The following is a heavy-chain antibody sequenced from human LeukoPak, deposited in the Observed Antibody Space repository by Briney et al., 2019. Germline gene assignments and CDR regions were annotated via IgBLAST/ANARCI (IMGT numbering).Heavy chain of an antibody. CDR2: IYYTGNT. V-gene: IGHV4-39*01. CDR3: AVGGPYYYYGLDL. D-gene: IGHD2-15*01. Sequence: SETLSLTCTVSGGFISSSSYYWGWIRQPPGKGLEWIGSIYYTGNTYYNASLRSRVTISEDTSKDQFSLKLTSVTAADTAVYYCAVGGPYYYYGLDLWGQGTTVTVSS. CDR1: GGFISSSSYY. J-gene: IGHJ6*02.